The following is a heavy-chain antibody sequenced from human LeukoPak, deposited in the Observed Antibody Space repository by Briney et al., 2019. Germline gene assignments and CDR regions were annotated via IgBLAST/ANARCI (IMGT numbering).Heavy chain of an antibody. V-gene: IGHV5-51*01. Sequence: GESLKISCKASGYSFTNYWIGWVRQLPGKGLEWMGIIYPGDSDTKYSPSFQGQVTISADKSISTAYLQWSSLKASDTAMYYCARRGIAVAGGCFDYWGQGALVTVSS. CDR1: GYSFTNYW. CDR3: ARRGIAVAGGCFDY. CDR2: IYPGDSDT. D-gene: IGHD6-19*01. J-gene: IGHJ4*02.